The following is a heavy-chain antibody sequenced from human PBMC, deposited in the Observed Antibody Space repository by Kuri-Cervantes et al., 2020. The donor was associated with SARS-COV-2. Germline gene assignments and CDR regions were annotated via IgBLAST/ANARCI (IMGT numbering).Heavy chain of an antibody. V-gene: IGHV1-2*04. D-gene: IGHD3-16*02. CDR3: ARGVEYYDYVGGSYRSWYFDY. CDR1: GYTFTGYY. Sequence: ASVNVSCKASGYTFTGYYMHWVRQAPGQGLEWMGWINPNSGGTNYAQKFQGWVTMTRDTSISTAYMELSRLRSDDTAVYYCARGVEYYDYVGGSYRSWYFDYWGQGTLVTVSS. CDR2: INPNSGGT. J-gene: IGHJ4*02.